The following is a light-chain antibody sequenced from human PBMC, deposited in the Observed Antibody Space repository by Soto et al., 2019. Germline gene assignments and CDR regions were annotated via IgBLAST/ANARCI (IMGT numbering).Light chain of an antibody. Sequence: QSVLTQPASVSGSPGQSITVSCTGTSSDVGSYNLVSWYQQHPGKAPKLMIYEGSKRPSGISNRFSGSQSGNTASLTISGLQAEDEADYYCSSYAGSTTWVFGGGTKVTVL. J-gene: IGLJ3*02. V-gene: IGLV2-23*01. CDR2: EGS. CDR1: SSDVGSYNL. CDR3: SSYAGSTTWV.